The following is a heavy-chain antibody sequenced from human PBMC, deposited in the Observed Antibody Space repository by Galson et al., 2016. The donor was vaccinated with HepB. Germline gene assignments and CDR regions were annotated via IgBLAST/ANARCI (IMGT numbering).Heavy chain of an antibody. V-gene: IGHV1-3*04. D-gene: IGHD6-13*01. CDR2: INTGDGDT. Sequence: SVKVSCKASGYTFSSYVIHWVRQAPGQRLEWMGWINTGDGDTKYSQEFQDRVTITRDTSASTVYMELTRLTSEDTAVYFCTRDGIISRWSQDLDYWGQGTPVTVSS. J-gene: IGHJ4*02. CDR1: GYTFSSYV. CDR3: TRDGIISRWSQDLDY.